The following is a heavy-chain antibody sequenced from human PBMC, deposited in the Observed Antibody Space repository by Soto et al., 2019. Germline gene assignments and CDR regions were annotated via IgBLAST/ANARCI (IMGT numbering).Heavy chain of an antibody. CDR1: GGTFSSYA. CDR3: ARENYYDSSGYYNY. V-gene: IGHV1-69*13. D-gene: IGHD3-22*01. J-gene: IGHJ4*02. Sequence: ASVKVSCKASGGTFSSYAISWVRQAPGQGLEWMGGIIPIFGTANYAQKFQGRVTITADESTSTAYMELSSLRSEDTAVYYCARENYYDSSGYYNYWGQGTLVTAPQ. CDR2: IIPIFGTA.